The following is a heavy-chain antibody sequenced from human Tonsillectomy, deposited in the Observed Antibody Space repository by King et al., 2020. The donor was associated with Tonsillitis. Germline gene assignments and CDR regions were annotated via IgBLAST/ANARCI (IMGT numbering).Heavy chain of an antibody. CDR1: GFTFSNAW. D-gene: IGHD3-16*02. V-gene: IGHV3-15*01. Sequence: VQLVESGGGLVKPGGSLRLSCAASGFTFSNAWMSWVRQAPGKGLEWVGRIKSKTDGGTTDYAAPVKGRFTISRDDSKNKLYLKMNSLKTDDTAVYYCTTDMGLGVLSPYYFDYWGQGTLVTVSS. CDR2: IKSKTDGGTT. CDR3: TTDMGLGVLSPYYFDY. J-gene: IGHJ4*02.